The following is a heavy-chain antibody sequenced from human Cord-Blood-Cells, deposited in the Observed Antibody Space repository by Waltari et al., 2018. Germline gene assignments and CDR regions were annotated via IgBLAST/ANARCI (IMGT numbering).Heavy chain of an antibody. V-gene: IGHV1-58*01. Sequence: QMQLVQSGPEVKKPGTSVKVSCKASGFTFTSSAVQWVRQARGQRLEWIGWIVVGSGNTNYAQKFQKRVTMTRDMSTSTAYMELSSLRSEDTAVYYCAADGGAYDSSGYYFDYWGQGTLVTVSS. CDR3: AADGGAYDSSGYYFDY. J-gene: IGHJ4*02. CDR1: GFTFTSSA. CDR2: IVVGSGNT. D-gene: IGHD3-22*01.